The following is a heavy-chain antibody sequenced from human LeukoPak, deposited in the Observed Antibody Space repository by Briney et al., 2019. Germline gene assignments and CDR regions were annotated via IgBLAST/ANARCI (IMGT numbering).Heavy chain of an antibody. CDR1: GFTFSNYN. Sequence: PGGSLRLSCAASGFTFSNYNMNWVRQAPGKGLEWVSSISSTSNYADSVKGRFTISRDNAKNSLYLQMNSLRAEDTAVYYCARDGHFDYWGQGTLVTVSS. CDR2: ISSTS. J-gene: IGHJ4*02. V-gene: IGHV3-69-1*01. CDR3: ARDGHFDY.